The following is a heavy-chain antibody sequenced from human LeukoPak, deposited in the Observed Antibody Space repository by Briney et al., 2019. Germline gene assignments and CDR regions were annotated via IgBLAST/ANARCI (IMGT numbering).Heavy chain of an antibody. J-gene: IGHJ4*02. CDR3: AKPNGGSRGYSYGYGY. V-gene: IGHV3-23*01. CDR2: ISGSGGST. Sequence: GGSLRLSCAASGFTFSSYAMSWVRQAPGKGLEWVSAISGSGGSTNYADSVKGRFTISRDNSKNTLYPQMNSLRAEDTAVYYCAKPNGGSRGYSYGYGYWGQGTLVTVSS. D-gene: IGHD5-18*01. CDR1: GFTFSSYA.